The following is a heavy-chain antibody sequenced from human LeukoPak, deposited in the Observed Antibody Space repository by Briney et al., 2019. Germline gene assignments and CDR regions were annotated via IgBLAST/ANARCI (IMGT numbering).Heavy chain of an antibody. J-gene: IGHJ4*02. V-gene: IGHV3-30-3*01. Sequence: PGGSLRLSCAASGFTFSSYAMHLVRQAPGKGLEWVAVISYDGSNKYYADSVKGRFTISRDNSKNTLYLQMNSLRAEDTAVYYCARVRFYIQLYDYWGQGTLVTVSS. CDR2: ISYDGSNK. D-gene: IGHD5-18*01. CDR3: ARVRFYIQLYDY. CDR1: GFTFSSYA.